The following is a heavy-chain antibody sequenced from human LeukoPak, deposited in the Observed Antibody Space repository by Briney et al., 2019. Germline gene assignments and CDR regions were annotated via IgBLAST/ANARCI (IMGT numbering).Heavy chain of an antibody. V-gene: IGHV3-30-3*01. D-gene: IGHD6-13*01. CDR1: GFTFSSYA. CDR2: ISYDGSNK. CDR3: AREGGPYSSSRTFDY. J-gene: IGHJ4*02. Sequence: SGGSLRLSCAASGFTFSSYAMHWVRQAPGKGLEWVAVISYDGSNKYYADSVKGRFTISRDNSKNTLYLQMNSLRAEDTAVYYCAREGGPYSSSRTFDYWGQGTLVTASS.